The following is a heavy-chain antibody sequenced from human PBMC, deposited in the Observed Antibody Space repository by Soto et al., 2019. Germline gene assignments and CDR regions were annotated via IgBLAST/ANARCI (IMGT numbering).Heavy chain of an antibody. CDR3: STGLGTYYSRFDY. D-gene: IGHD1-26*01. Sequence: GGPLRLSCAASGFAFANPWMNWVRKAPGKGLEWVGRITRTTDGGTTDYAAPVKGRFTISRDDSKNTLYLQMNSLKTEDTAVYYCSTGLGTYYSRFDYWGLGTLVTVSS. V-gene: IGHV3-15*07. CDR1: GFAFANPW. J-gene: IGHJ4*02. CDR2: ITRTTDGGTT.